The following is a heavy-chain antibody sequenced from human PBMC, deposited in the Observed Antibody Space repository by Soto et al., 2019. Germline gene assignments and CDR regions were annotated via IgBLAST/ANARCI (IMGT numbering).Heavy chain of an antibody. CDR2: ISSSGSTI. CDR3: ARGSCWSGYYPPAGMDV. V-gene: IGHV3-48*03. CDR1: GFTFSSYE. D-gene: IGHD3-3*01. Sequence: PGGSLRLSCAASGFTFSSYEMNWVRQAPGKGLEWVSYISSSGSTIYYADSVKGRFTISRDNAKNSLYLQMNSLRAEDTAVYYCARGSCWSGYYPPAGMDVWGQGTTGIVS. J-gene: IGHJ6*02.